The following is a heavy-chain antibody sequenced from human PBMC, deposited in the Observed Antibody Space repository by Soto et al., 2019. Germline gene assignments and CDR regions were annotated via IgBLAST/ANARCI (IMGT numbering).Heavy chain of an antibody. CDR1: GGSISSGGYS. D-gene: IGHD1-26*01. Sequence: QLQLQESGSGLVKPSQTLSLTCAVSGGSISSGGYSWSWIRQPPGKGLEWIGYIYHSGSTYYNPSLKSRVTISVDRSKNQFSLKLSSVTAADTAVYYCARGRVGATKVPNAFDIWGQGTMVTVSS. CDR2: IYHSGST. V-gene: IGHV4-30-2*01. CDR3: ARGRVGATKVPNAFDI. J-gene: IGHJ3*02.